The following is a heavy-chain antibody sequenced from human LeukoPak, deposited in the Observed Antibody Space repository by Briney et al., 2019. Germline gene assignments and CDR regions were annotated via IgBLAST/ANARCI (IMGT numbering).Heavy chain of an antibody. V-gene: IGHV1-69*06. CDR3: ARSGGGGELSGWGY. J-gene: IGHJ4*02. CDR2: IIPISGTA. Sequence: ASVKVSCKASGYTFTGYYMHWVRQAPGQGLEWMGGIIPISGTANYAQKFQVRVTITADKSTSTAYMELSSLRSEDTAVYYCARSGGGGELSGWGYWGQGTLVTVSS. CDR1: GYTFTGYY. D-gene: IGHD3-16*02.